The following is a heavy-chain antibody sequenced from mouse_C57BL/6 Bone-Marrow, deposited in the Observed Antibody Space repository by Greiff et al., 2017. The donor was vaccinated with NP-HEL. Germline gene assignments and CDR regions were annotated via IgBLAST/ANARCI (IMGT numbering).Heavy chain of an antibody. CDR2: IHPNSGST. CDR1: GYTFTSYW. J-gene: IGHJ2*01. D-gene: IGHD1-1*01. CDR3: ARDRITTVEGFDY. Sequence: QVQLQQSGAELVKPGASVKLSCKASGYTFTSYWMHWVKQRPGQGLEWIGMIHPNSGSTNYNEKFKRKATLTVDKSSSTAYMQLSSLTSEDSAIYYCARDRITTVEGFDYWGQGATLTVSS. V-gene: IGHV1-64*01.